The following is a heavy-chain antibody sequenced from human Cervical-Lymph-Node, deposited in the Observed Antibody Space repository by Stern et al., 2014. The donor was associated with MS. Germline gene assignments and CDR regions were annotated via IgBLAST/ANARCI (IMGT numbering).Heavy chain of an antibody. J-gene: IGHJ6*02. CDR1: GFTFSSYA. CDR2: ISGSGGST. D-gene: IGHD4-11*01. V-gene: IGHV3-23*04. CDR3: AKDLSNGDYYYGMDV. Sequence: EVQLVESGGGLVQPGGYLRRSCAAYGFTFSSYAMSWVRQAPGKGLEWASAISGSGGSTYYADSVKGRFTISRDNSKNTLYLQMNSLRAEDTAVYYCAKDLSNGDYYYGMDVWGQGTTVTVSS.